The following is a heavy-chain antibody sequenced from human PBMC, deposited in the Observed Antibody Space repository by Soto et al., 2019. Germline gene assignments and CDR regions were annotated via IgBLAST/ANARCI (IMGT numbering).Heavy chain of an antibody. Sequence: ASVKVSCKASGYTFTSYGISWVRQAPGQGLEWMGWISAYNGNTNYAQKLQGRVTMTTDTSTSTAYMELRSLRSDDTAVYYCARDVTRITMIVVAPTGYWGQGTLVTVSS. D-gene: IGHD3-22*01. CDR2: ISAYNGNT. CDR1: GYTFTSYG. V-gene: IGHV1-18*01. CDR3: ARDVTRITMIVVAPTGY. J-gene: IGHJ4*02.